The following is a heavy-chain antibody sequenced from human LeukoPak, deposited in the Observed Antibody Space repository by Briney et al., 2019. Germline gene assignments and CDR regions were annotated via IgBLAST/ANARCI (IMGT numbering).Heavy chain of an antibody. CDR3: ARVLRGVPAAKVDY. Sequence: PSETLSLTCTVSGGSISSGGYYWSWIRQHPGKGLEWIGYIYYSGSTYYNPSLKSRVTISVDTSKNQFSLKLSSVTAADTAVYYCARVLRGVPAAKVDYWGQGTLVTVSS. D-gene: IGHD2-2*01. CDR2: IYYSGST. CDR1: GGSISSGGYY. V-gene: IGHV4-31*03. J-gene: IGHJ4*02.